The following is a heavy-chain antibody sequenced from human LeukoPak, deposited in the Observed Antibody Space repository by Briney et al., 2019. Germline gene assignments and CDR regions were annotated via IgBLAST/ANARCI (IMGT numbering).Heavy chain of an antibody. V-gene: IGHV4-4*07. CDR3: ARVALIRGGPDYYMDV. D-gene: IGHD3-10*01. CDR2: IYTSGS. CDR1: GCSISSYY. Sequence: NTSETLSLTCTVSGCSISSYYWTWIRQPAGKGLEWIGRIYTSGSNYNPSLKSRVTMSVDTSKNQLSLKLSSLTAADTGVYYCARVALIRGGPDYYMDVWGKGTTVTISS. J-gene: IGHJ6*03.